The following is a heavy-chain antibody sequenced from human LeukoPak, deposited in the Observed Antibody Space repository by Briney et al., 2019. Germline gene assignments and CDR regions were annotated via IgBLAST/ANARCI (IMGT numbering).Heavy chain of an antibody. CDR2: MNPNSGNT. J-gene: IGHJ5*02. D-gene: IGHD3-3*01. CDR1: GYTFTSYD. Sequence: ASVKVSCKASGYTFTSYDINWVRQATGQGLEWMGWMNPNSGNTGYAQKFQGRATMTRNTSISTAYMELSSLRSEDTAVYYCARRTTYYDFWSGYYTEFSYNWFDPSGQGTLVTVSS. CDR3: ARRTTYYDFWSGYYTEFSYNWFDP. V-gene: IGHV1-8*01.